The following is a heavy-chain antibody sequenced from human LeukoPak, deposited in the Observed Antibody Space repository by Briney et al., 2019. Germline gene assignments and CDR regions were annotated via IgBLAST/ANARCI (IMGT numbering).Heavy chain of an antibody. J-gene: IGHJ4*02. V-gene: IGHV4-39*07. CDR3: VWSRYSGSSLDY. CDR1: GGSISSSSYY. D-gene: IGHD1-26*01. Sequence: SETLSLTCTVSGGSISSSSYYWGWIRQPPGKGLEWIGSIYHSGSTYYNPSLRSRVTISVDTSKNQFSLKLSSVTAADTAVYYCVWSRYSGSSLDYWGQGTLVTVSS. CDR2: IYHSGST.